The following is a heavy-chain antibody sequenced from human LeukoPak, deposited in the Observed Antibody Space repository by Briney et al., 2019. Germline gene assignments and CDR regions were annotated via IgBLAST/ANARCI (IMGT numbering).Heavy chain of an antibody. V-gene: IGHV3-48*02. CDR3: AVAGWARGVNFDY. J-gene: IGHJ4*02. CDR2: ISSSSSTI. Sequence: PGGSLRLSCAASGFTFSSYSMNWVRQAPGKGLEWVSYISSSSSTIYYADSVRGRFTISRDNAKNSLYLQMNSLRDEDTAVYYCAVAGWARGVNFDYWGQGTLVTVSS. D-gene: IGHD6-19*01. CDR1: GFTFSSYS.